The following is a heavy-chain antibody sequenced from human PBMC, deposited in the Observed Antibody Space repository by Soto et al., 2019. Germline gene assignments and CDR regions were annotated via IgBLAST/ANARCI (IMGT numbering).Heavy chain of an antibody. CDR2: IIPILGIA. CDR3: ARTRNEDWGLRPDFDY. CDR1: GGTFSSYT. J-gene: IGHJ4*02. D-gene: IGHD7-27*01. V-gene: IGHV1-69*02. Sequence: QVQLVQSGAEVKKPGSSVKVSCKASGGTFSSYTISWVRQAPGQGLEWMGRIIPILGIANYAQKFQGRVTITADTSTSTAYMELSSLRSEDTAGYYCARTRNEDWGLRPDFDYWGQGTLVTVSS.